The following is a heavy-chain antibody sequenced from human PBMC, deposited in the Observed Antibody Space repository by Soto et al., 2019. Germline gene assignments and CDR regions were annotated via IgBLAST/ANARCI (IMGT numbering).Heavy chain of an antibody. CDR2: IYYSGST. V-gene: IGHV4-31*03. CDR3: ARDTIFGVDPYYYYYGMDV. D-gene: IGHD3-3*01. Sequence: SETLSLTCTVSGGSISSGGYYWSWIRQHPGKGLEWIGYIYYSGSTYYNPSLKSRVTISVDTSKNQFSLKLSSVTAADTAVYYCARDTIFGVDPYYYYYGMDVWGQGTTVTVSS. CDR1: GGSISSGGYY. J-gene: IGHJ6*02.